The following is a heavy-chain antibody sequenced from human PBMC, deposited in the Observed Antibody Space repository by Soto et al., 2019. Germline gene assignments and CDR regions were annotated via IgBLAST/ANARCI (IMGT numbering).Heavy chain of an antibody. D-gene: IGHD1-1*01. CDR3: AHRLSGYNCNGGYFDY. J-gene: IGHJ4*02. V-gene: IGHV2-5*02. Sequence: QITLKESGPTLVKPTQTLTLTCTFSGFSLTSRPMGVGWIRQPPGKALEWLVFIYWDDDKRYSPSLKSRLTSTKDTTGNQVVLTMTNMDPVDTATYYCAHRLSGYNCNGGYFDYWGQGALVTVSS. CDR1: GFSLTSRPMG. CDR2: IYWDDDK.